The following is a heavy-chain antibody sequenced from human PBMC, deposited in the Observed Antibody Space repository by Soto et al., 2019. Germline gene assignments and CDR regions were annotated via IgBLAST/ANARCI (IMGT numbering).Heavy chain of an antibody. CDR3: ARDQGEEGVVDFDY. CDR1: GGSISSGDYS. D-gene: IGHD3-22*01. J-gene: IGHJ4*02. V-gene: IGHV4-30-4*01. Sequence: QVQLQESGPGLVKPSQTLSLTCTVSGGSISSGDYSWSWICQPPGKGLEWIGYIYYSGSTYYNPSLKSRVTISVDTSKNQFSLKLSSVTAADTAVYYCARDQGEEGVVDFDYWGQGTLVTVSS. CDR2: IYYSGST.